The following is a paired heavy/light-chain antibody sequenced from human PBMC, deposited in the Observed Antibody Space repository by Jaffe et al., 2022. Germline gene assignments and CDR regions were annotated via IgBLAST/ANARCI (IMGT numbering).Heavy chain of an antibody. V-gene: IGHV3-49*04. D-gene: IGHD5-12*01. CDR1: GFTFGDYT. CDR3: TRDRSAYGGDAFDI. J-gene: IGHJ3*02. CDR2: IRSKDYGGTT. Sequence: EVQLVESGGDLVQPGRSLRLSCTGSGFTFGDYTMSWVRQAPGKGLEWVGFIRSKDYGGTTEDAASVRGRFSISRDDSKSIAYLEMNSLQTEDTAVYYCTRDRSAYGGDAFDIWGQGTVVIVSS.
Light chain of an antibody. Sequence: DIQMTQSPSSVSASVGDRVTITCRASQGSSHSVAWYQQKPGKAPKLLLSAVARLESGVPSRFSGSGSETGYTLTISSLQPEDVATYYCQQYYRPPWTFGQGTKVEIK. CDR2: AVA. V-gene: IGKV1-NL1*01. CDR1: QGSSHS. J-gene: IGKJ1*01. CDR3: QQYYRPPWT.